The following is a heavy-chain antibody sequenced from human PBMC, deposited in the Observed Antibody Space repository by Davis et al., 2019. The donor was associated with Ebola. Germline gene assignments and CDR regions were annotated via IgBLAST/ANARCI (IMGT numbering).Heavy chain of an antibody. CDR2: IISNSGDT. J-gene: IGHJ4*02. CDR3: ARGWLRTGFDY. Sequence: ASVKVSCKASGYTFTGYNIHWVRQAPGHGLEWMGRIISNSGDTNYAQNFQGRVTMTRDTSISTAYMELSRLTSDDTAVYFCARGWLRTGFDYWGQGTLVTVSS. V-gene: IGHV1-2*06. CDR1: GYTFTGYN. D-gene: IGHD5-12*01.